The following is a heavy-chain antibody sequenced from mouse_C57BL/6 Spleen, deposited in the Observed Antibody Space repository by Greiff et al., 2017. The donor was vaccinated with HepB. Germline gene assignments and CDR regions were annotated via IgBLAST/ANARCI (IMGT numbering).Heavy chain of an antibody. V-gene: IGHV1-54*01. CDR3: ARWGYYSWFAY. Sequence: QVQLQQSGAELVRPGTSVKVSCKASGYAFTNYLIEWVKQRPGQGLEWIGVINPGSGGTNYNEKFKGKATLTADKSSSTAYMQLSSLTSEDSAVYCCARWGYYSWFAYWGQGTLVTVSA. CDR2: INPGSGGT. J-gene: IGHJ3*01. CDR1: GYAFTNYL. D-gene: IGHD2-3*01.